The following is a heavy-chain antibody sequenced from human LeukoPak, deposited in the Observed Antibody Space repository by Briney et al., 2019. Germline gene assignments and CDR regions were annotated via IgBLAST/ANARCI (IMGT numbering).Heavy chain of an antibody. CDR3: ARRTAAETIDY. J-gene: IGHJ4*02. CDR1: GGSISSSSYY. D-gene: IGHD6-13*01. V-gene: IGHV4-39*01. CDR2: LYCSGIT. Sequence: PSETLSLTCTVSGGSISSSSYYWGWIRQPPGKGLEWIATLYCSGITYYNPSLKSRVAISADTSKNQFSLKLNSVTAADTAVYYCARRTAAETIDYWGQGTLVTVSS.